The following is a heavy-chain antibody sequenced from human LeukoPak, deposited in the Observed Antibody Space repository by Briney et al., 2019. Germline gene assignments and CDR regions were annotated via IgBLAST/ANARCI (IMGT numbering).Heavy chain of an antibody. Sequence: GGSLRLSCAASGFTFRSFSMNWVRQAPGKGLEWVSSISSSSSYIYYADSVKGRFTISRDNAKNSLYLQMNSLRAEDTAVYYCARENTQTGEGRGGYMDVWGKGTTVTVSS. CDR1: GFTFRSFS. CDR2: ISSSSSYI. CDR3: ARENTQTGEGRGGYMDV. D-gene: IGHD7-27*01. J-gene: IGHJ6*03. V-gene: IGHV3-21*01.